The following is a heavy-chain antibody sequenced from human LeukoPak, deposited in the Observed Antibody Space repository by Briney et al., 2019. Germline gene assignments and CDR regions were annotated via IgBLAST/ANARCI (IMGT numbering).Heavy chain of an antibody. CDR3: ARLSYAGVFDY. J-gene: IGHJ4*02. Sequence: SETLSLTCSVSGDSITGYYWGWIRQPPGKGLEWIGNVYYTGNTYYNSSLKSRVTISLDTSKNQFSLKVISMTAADTAVYYCARLSYAGVFDYWGQGTLVTVSS. CDR2: VYYTGNT. D-gene: IGHD2-2*01. V-gene: IGHV4-59*04. CDR1: GDSITGYY.